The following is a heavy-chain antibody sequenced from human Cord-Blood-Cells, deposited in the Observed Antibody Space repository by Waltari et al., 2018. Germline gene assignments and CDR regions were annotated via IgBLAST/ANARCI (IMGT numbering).Heavy chain of an antibody. CDR3: ARGGGQLVSTVGRSGIDY. CDR2: INDGNGNT. D-gene: IGHD6-6*01. V-gene: IGHV1-3*01. Sequence: QVQLVQSGAKVXXXXXXXXXXXXXXXXXXXXYPXHWVRQAPXQXLGWMGWINDGNGNTKYSQEFQGRVTITRDTSASTAYMELSSLRSEDTAVYYCARGGGQLVSTVGRSGIDYWGQGTLVTVSS. J-gene: IGHJ4*02. CDR1: XXXXXXYP.